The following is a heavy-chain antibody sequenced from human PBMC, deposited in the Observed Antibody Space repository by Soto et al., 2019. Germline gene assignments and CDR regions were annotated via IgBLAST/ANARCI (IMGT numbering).Heavy chain of an antibody. CDR1: GFSFSSYG. CDR3: AKTLGFGELFYYYCMDV. D-gene: IGHD3-10*01. J-gene: IGHJ6*02. CDR2: ISYDGSNK. Sequence: PGGSLRLSCKASGFSFSSYGMHWVRQAPGKGLEWVAVISYDGSNKYYADSVKGRFTISRDNSKNTLYLQMNSLRAEDTAVYYCAKTLGFGELFYYYCMDVWGQGTTVTVSS. V-gene: IGHV3-30*18.